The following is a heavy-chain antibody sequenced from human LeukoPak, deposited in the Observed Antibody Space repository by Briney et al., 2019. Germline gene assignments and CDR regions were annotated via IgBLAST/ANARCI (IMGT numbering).Heavy chain of an antibody. CDR3: ARDRYSSY. Sequence: SETLSLTCTVSGGSISSYYWSWIRQPPGKGLEWIGYIYYSGSTNYNPSLKSRVTISVDTSKNQFSLKLSSVTAADTAVYYCARDRYSSYWGQGTLVTVSS. D-gene: IGHD6-13*01. J-gene: IGHJ4*02. CDR2: IYYSGST. V-gene: IGHV4-59*01. CDR1: GGSISSYY.